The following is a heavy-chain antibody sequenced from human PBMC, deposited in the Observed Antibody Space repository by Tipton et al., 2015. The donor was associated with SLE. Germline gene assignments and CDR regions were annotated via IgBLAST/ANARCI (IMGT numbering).Heavy chain of an antibody. CDR3: ARGAGSGSYSDYYYYYMDV. J-gene: IGHJ6*03. V-gene: IGHV3-30*02. D-gene: IGHD3-10*01. CDR1: GFTFSSYG. Sequence: SLRLSCAASGFTFSSYGMHWVRQAPGKGLEWVAFIRYDGSNKYYADSVKGRFTISRDNSKNTLYLQMNSLRAEDTAVYYCARGAGSGSYSDYYYYYMDVWGKGTTVTVSS. CDR2: IRYDGSNK.